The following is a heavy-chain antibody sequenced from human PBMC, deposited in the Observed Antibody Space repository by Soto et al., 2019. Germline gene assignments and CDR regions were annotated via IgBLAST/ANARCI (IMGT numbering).Heavy chain of an antibody. Sequence: PGGSLRLSCAASGFTFSSYAMSWVRQAPGKGLEWVSAISGSGGSTYYADSVKGRFTISRDNSKNTLYLQMNSLRAEDTAVYYCAKDLGWRQWLAEFDYWGQGTLVTVSS. CDR1: GFTFSSYA. D-gene: IGHD6-19*01. CDR3: AKDLGWRQWLAEFDY. J-gene: IGHJ4*02. CDR2: ISGSGGST. V-gene: IGHV3-23*01.